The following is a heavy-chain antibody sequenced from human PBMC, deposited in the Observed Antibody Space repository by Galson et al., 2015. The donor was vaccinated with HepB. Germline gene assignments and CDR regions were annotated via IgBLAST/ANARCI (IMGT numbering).Heavy chain of an antibody. D-gene: IGHD3-10*01. CDR1: GVTVGTYG. CDR2: ISGRNSAI. Sequence: SMRIACAAYGVTVGTYGMNWVRQSPGKGLEWVSYISGRNSAIKHADSVKGRFTITRDSVKYSVYLQMYGLRDEDTAVYYCARDSGFLRDLAYYDYYGMDVWGQGTTVTVSS. V-gene: IGHV3-48*02. CDR3: ARDSGFLRDLAYYDYYGMDV. J-gene: IGHJ6*02.